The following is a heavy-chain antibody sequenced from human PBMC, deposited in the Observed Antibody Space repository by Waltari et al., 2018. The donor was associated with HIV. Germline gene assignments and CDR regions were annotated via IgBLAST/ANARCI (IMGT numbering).Heavy chain of an antibody. D-gene: IGHD3-10*01. J-gene: IGHJ3*02. Sequence: EAQLLESGGGLVQPGGSLRVSCVGSGFTFSNYAMIWVRQAPGKGLEVVSAIAAIYPNTYYSDSVRGRFTVSKDNSENSLHLQMNSLRAEDTALYYCARIYVSGAFDIWGQGTVVTVSS. CDR2: IAAIYPNT. V-gene: IGHV3-23*01. CDR1: GFTFSNYA. CDR3: ARIYVSGAFDI.